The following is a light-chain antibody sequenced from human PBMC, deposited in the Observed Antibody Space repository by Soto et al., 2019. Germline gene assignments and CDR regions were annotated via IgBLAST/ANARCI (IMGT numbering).Light chain of an antibody. Sequence: DIVMTRSPLSLPVTPGEPASISCRSSQSLLHSNGYTYLDWYLQKPGQSPQLLIYLGFNRASGVPDRFSGSGLGTDFTLKISRVEAEDVGVYYCMQGLQTFYTFGQGTKLEIK. CDR2: LGF. V-gene: IGKV2-28*01. J-gene: IGKJ2*01. CDR1: QSLLHSNGYTY. CDR3: MQGLQTFYT.